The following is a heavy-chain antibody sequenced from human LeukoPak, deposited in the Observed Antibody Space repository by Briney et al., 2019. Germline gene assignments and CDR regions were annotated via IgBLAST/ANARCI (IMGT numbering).Heavy chain of an antibody. Sequence: PGGSLRLSCAASGFTFSNAWMSWVRQAPGKGLEWVGRIKSKTDGGTTDYAAPVKGRFTISRDDSKNTLYLQMNSLKTEDTAVYYCTTAEWFGQYYFDYWGQGTLVTVSS. J-gene: IGHJ4*02. V-gene: IGHV3-15*01. D-gene: IGHD3-10*01. CDR1: GFTFSNAW. CDR2: IKSKTDGGTT. CDR3: TTAEWFGQYYFDY.